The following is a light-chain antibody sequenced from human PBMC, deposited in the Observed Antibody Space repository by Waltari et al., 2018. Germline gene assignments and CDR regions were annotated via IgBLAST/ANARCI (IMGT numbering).Light chain of an antibody. CDR2: VNSDGSH. CDR1: SGHTSTV. Sequence: QLVLTQSPSASASLGASVKLTCTLSSGHTSTVIAWLQQQPGKGPRFLMKVNSDGSHSKGDEIPDRFSGSNSGAERYLSISSLQSEDDADYYCQTGGHGTWVFGGGTKVTVL. J-gene: IGLJ3*02. CDR3: QTGGHGTWV. V-gene: IGLV4-69*01.